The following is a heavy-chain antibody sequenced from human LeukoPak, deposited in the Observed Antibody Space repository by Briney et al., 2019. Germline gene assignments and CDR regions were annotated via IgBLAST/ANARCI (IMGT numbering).Heavy chain of an antibody. D-gene: IGHD2-15*01. J-gene: IGHJ4*02. CDR3: ARGFSGPATPYFDY. CDR2: IIPIFDTP. V-gene: IGHV1-69*06. Sequence: SVKVSCKASGGTFSTYAINWVRQAPGQGLEWMGGIIPIFDTPNYAQKFQGRVTITADKSTSTAYMELSSLRSEDTAVYFCARGFSGPATPYFDYWGQGTLVTVSS. CDR1: GGTFSTYA.